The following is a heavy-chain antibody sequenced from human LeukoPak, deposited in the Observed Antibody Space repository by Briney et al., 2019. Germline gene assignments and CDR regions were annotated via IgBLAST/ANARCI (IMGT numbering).Heavy chain of an antibody. V-gene: IGHV4-59*01. CDR3: ARESGYGVYFDY. J-gene: IGHJ4*02. CDR2: IYYSGST. D-gene: IGHD4-17*01. Sequence: SETLSLTCTVSGASISSYYWSWIRQPPGKGLEWIGYIYYSGSTNYNPSLKSRFTISVDTSKNQFSLKLNSVTAADTAVYYCARESGYGVYFDYWGQGTLVTVSS. CDR1: GASISSYY.